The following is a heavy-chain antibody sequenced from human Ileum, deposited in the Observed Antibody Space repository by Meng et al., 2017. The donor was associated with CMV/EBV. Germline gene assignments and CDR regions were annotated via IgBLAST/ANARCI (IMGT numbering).Heavy chain of an antibody. CDR2: INPKSDRT. J-gene: IGHJ4*02. CDR3: ARGVRVGTSREFYFDF. V-gene: IGHV1-2*02. D-gene: IGHD1-26*01. Sequence: QVQLVQSGAEVKKPXAPVKVSXXASGYTFSGYYIQWVRQAPGQGLEWMGWINPKSDRTKYAQKFQGRVTMNRDTSTSTAYMEVSRLRSDDTAVYYCARGVRVGTSREFYFDFWGQGTLLNVSS. CDR1: GYTFSGYY.